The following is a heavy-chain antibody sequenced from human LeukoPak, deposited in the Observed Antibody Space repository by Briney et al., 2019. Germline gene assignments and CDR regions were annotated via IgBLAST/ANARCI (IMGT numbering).Heavy chain of an antibody. CDR2: IYHSGST. J-gene: IGHJ4*02. D-gene: IGHD4-11*01. V-gene: IGHV4-34*01. CDR1: GGSFSGYY. CDR3: ARANDYSNYFDY. Sequence: PSETLSLTCAVYGGSFSGYYWSWIRQPPGKGLEWIGSIYHSGSTYYNPSLKSRVTISVDTSKNQFSLKLSSVTAADTAVYYCARANDYSNYFDYWGQGTLVTVSS.